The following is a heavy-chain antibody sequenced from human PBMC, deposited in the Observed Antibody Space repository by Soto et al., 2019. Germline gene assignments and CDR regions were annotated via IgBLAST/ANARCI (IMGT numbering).Heavy chain of an antibody. CDR3: AKDLGSSGSYHGIYFDS. CDR2: ISGSGGST. CDR1: GFTFSTYA. J-gene: IGHJ4*02. Sequence: EVQLLESGGGLVQPGGSLRLSCAASGFTFSTYAMNWVRQAPGKGLEWVSTISGSGGSTYYADSVKGRFTISRDNSKNTLYLQTNSLRAEDTALYYGAKDLGSSGSYHGIYFDSWGQGTLVTVSS. V-gene: IGHV3-23*01. D-gene: IGHD1-26*01.